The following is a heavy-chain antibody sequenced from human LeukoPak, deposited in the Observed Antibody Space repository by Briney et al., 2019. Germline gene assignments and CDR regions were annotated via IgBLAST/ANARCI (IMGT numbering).Heavy chain of an antibody. D-gene: IGHD6-13*01. CDR3: SKGGSWYCFDY. V-gene: IGHV3-23*01. J-gene: IGHJ4*02. CDR2: ISGSGGST. CDR1: GFTFSSYA. Sequence: GGSLRLSCAASGFTFSSYAMSWVRQAPGKGLEWVSAISGSGGSTYYADSVQGRFTISRDNSQNTLYLQMNSLRAEDTAIYYCSKGGSWYCFDYWGQGTLVTVSS.